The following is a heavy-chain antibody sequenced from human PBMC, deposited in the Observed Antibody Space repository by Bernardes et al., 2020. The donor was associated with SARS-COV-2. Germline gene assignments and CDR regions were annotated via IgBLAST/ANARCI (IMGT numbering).Heavy chain of an antibody. D-gene: IGHD3-3*01. J-gene: IGHJ6*02. Sequence: GGSLRLSCAASGFTFSSYAMNWVRQAPGKGLEWVSGLSGSGTTTYYADSVKGRFTISRDNSKNTLYLQMNSLRAEDTAVYYCARGVVGGVDDYYYYGMDVWGQGTTVTVSS. CDR3: ARGVVGGVDDYYYYGMDV. V-gene: IGHV3-23*01. CDR2: LSGSGTTT. CDR1: GFTFSSYA.